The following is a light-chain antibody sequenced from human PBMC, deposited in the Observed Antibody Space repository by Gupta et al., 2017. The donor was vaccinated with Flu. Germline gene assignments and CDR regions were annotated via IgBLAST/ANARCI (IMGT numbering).Light chain of an antibody. CDR3: DVWYTNSDRYV. CDR2: DDI. Sequence: GTNIGGENLHCYQQKQGHAPLLLIFDDIDQPSGIPELFSGSNAGSTATPTISTIEAGDAADYYCDVWYTNSDRYVFGPGTKVTVL. CDR1: NIGGEN. V-gene: IGLV3-21*02. J-gene: IGLJ1*01.